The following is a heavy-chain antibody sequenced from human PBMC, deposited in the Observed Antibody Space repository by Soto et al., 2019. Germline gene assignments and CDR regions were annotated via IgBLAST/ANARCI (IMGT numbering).Heavy chain of an antibody. CDR1: GDSVSSNSSA. J-gene: IGHJ4*02. D-gene: IGHD1-1*01. CDR3: ARHYPVGNHWNYFDY. V-gene: IGHV6-1*01. CDR2: TYYRSKWYN. Sequence: SQTLSLTCASSGDSVSSNSSAWNWISQSPSRGLEWLGRTYYRSKWYNDYEVSVKSRITINPDTSKNQFSLQLNSVTPEDTAVYSCARHYPVGNHWNYFDYWGQGTLVTVSS.